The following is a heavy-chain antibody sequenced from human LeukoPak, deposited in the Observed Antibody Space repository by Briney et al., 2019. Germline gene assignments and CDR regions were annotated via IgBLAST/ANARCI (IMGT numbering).Heavy chain of an antibody. J-gene: IGHJ3*02. CDR1: GGSISSSSYY. V-gene: IGHV4-39*01. D-gene: IGHD3-22*01. CDR2: IYYSGTT. CDR3: ARMIGDDAFDI. Sequence: SETLSLTCTVSGGSISSSSYYWDWIRQPPGKGLEWIGTIYYSGTTYYNPSLKSRVTISVDTSRSQFSLKLSSVTATDTAVYYCARMIGDDAFDIWGQGTMVTVSS.